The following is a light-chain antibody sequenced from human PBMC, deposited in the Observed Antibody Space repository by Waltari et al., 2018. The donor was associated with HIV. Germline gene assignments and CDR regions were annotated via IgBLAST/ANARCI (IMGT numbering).Light chain of an antibody. CDR2: GNS. CDR1: SPNIGAGYD. J-gene: IGLJ2*01. CDR3: QSYDSSLTVVI. V-gene: IGLV1-40*01. Sequence: QSVLTQPPSVSGAPGQRVTISCPGSSPNIGAGYDVHWYQQVPGTAPKLLIFGNSNRPSGVPDRFSGSKSATSASLAITGLQAEDEADYYCQSYDSSLTVVIFGGGTKLTVL.